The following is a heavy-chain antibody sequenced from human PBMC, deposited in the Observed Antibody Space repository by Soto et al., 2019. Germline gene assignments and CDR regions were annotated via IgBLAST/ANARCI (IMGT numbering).Heavy chain of an antibody. CDR3: AIGLLETTKGY. Sequence: ASVKVSCKASGYTFTSYDINWVRQATGQGLEWMGWMNPNSGATGYAQKFQGRVTMTRDTSINTAYMELSSLISEDTAVYYCAIGLLETTKGYWGQGTQVTVSS. J-gene: IGHJ4*02. CDR1: GYTFTSYD. D-gene: IGHD2-8*01. V-gene: IGHV1-8*01. CDR2: MNPNSGAT.